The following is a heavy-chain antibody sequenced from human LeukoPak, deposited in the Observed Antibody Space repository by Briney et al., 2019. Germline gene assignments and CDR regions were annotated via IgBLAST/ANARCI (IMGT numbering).Heavy chain of an antibody. Sequence: ASVKVSCKASGYTFTSYYMHGVRQAPGQGLEWMGIINPSGGSTSYAQKFQGRVTMTRDTSTSTVYMELSSLRSEDTAVYYCARGDSSSWYGPLFDYWGQGTLVTVSS. J-gene: IGHJ4*02. D-gene: IGHD6-13*01. CDR2: INPSGGST. CDR1: GYTFTSYY. CDR3: ARGDSSSWYGPLFDY. V-gene: IGHV1-46*01.